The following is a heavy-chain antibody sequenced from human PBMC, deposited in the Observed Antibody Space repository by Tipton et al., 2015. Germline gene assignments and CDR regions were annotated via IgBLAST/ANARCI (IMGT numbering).Heavy chain of an antibody. J-gene: IGHJ4*02. CDR1: GGSININNYY. D-gene: IGHD4-23*01. V-gene: IGHV4-61*05. CDR2: ISYSGST. Sequence: LRLSCTVSGGSININNYYWGWIRQPPGKGLEWIANISYSGSTHYNPSLKSRVTISVDTSKTQFSLKMSSVTASDTAVYYCARARGRHGGLFDSWGQGILVTVSS. CDR3: ARARGRHGGLFDS.